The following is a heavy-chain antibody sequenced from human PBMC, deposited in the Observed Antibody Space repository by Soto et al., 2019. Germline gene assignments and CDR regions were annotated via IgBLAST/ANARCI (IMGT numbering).Heavy chain of an antibody. V-gene: IGHV4-30-2*01. CDR2: IHQSGSA. CDR1: GGSISSGDYS. J-gene: IGHJ4*02. Sequence: QLQLQESGSGLVKPSQTLSLTCAVSGGSISSGDYSWSWIRQPPGKGLEWIGYIHQSGSAYTNPSLKSRVAMAIDRSTNQFSLKVTSVTAADTTVYYCARGGDILRFYAPFDFWGQGALVTVSS. D-gene: IGHD3-3*01. CDR3: ARGGDILRFYAPFDF.